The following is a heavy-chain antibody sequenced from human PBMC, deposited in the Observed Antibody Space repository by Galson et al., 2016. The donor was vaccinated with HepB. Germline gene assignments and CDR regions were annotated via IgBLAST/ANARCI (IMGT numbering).Heavy chain of an antibody. CDR1: GFSFSNFA. J-gene: IGHJ4*02. Sequence: SLRLSCAASGFSFSNFAMHWVRQAPGKGLEWVSIIAYDGRYKYYSDSVKGRFTISRDDSRNTLYLQMNSLRTEDTGVYFCAKERRGYYHEHWGRGTLVTVSS. D-gene: IGHD3-3*01. CDR3: AKERRGYYHEH. CDR2: IAYDGRYK. V-gene: IGHV3-30*18.